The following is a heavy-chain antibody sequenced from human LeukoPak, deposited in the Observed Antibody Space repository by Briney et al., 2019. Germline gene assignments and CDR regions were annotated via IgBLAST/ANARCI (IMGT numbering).Heavy chain of an antibody. CDR3: AKSYGVRYGDYGPSIDY. J-gene: IGHJ4*02. CDR1: GFTFSSYA. Sequence: GGSLRLSCAASGFTFSSYAMNWVRQAPGKGLEWVSALSVMGGSRYNADSVKGRFTISRDNANKTLYLQLNSLRAEDTAVYYCAKSYGVRYGDYGPSIDYWGQGTLVTVSS. D-gene: IGHD4-17*01. CDR2: LSVMGGSR. V-gene: IGHV3-23*01.